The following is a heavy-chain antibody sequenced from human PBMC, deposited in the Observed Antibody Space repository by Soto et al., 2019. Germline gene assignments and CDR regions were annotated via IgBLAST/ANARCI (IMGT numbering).Heavy chain of an antibody. CDR1: GGTFRTYT. V-gene: IGHV1-69*02. Sequence: QVQLVQSGAEVKRPGSSVKVSCQTSGGTFRTYTINWVRQAPGQGLEWMGRIIPILDVANYAQKFQGRVTITADKYTTTAHMQVRSLRSQDTTLYYCATSIQQDIGVGRPKDIWFAPRGQGALVTVAS. CDR2: IIPILDVA. D-gene: IGHD6-19*01. J-gene: IGHJ5*02. CDR3: ATSIQQDIGVGRPKDIWFAP.